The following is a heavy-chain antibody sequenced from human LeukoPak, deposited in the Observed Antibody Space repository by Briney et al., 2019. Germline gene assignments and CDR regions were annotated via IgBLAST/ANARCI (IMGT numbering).Heavy chain of an antibody. J-gene: IGHJ4*02. D-gene: IGHD6-13*01. CDR1: GGSISSHY. CDR3: ARAGSWYESALDY. CDR2: IYYSGST. Sequence: SETLSLTCTVSGGSISSHYWSWIRQPPGKGLEWIGYIYYSGSTNYNPSLKSRVTISVDTSKNQFSLKLSSVTAADTAVYYCARAGSWYESALDYWGQGTLVTVSS. V-gene: IGHV4-59*11.